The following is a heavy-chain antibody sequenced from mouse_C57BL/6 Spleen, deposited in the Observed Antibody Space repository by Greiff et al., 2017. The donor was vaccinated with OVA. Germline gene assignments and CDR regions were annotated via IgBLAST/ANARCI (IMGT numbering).Heavy chain of an antibody. CDR3: ARSLYDGYWDY. CDR1: GYTFTSYG. CDR2: IYPRSGNT. V-gene: IGHV1-81*01. J-gene: IGHJ2*01. Sequence: VKLQQSGAELARPGASVKLSCKASGYTFTSYGISWVKQRTGQGLEWIGEIYPRSGNTYYNEKFKGKATLTADKSSSTAYMELRSLTSEDSAVYFCARSLYDGYWDYWGQGTTLTVSS. D-gene: IGHD2-3*01.